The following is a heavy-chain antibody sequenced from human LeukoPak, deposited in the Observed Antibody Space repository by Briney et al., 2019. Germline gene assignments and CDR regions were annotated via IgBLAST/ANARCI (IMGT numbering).Heavy chain of an antibody. J-gene: IGHJ4*02. CDR2: INPNSGGT. D-gene: IGHD6-19*01. CDR1: GYTFTGYY. CDR3: ARDHIAVAGNFDY. V-gene: IGHV1-2*02. Sequence: ASVKVSCKASGYTFTGYYMHWVRQAPGQGLGWMGWINPNSGGTNYAQKFQGRVTMTRDTSISTAYMELSRLRSDDTAVYYCARDHIAVAGNFDYWGQGTLVTVSS.